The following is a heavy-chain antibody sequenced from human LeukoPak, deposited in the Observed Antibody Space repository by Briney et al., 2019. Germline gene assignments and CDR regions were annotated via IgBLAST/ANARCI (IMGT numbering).Heavy chain of an antibody. Sequence: PGGSLRLSCAASGFTFSSYWMSWVRQAPGKGLEWVANIKEDGSAKYYVGSVKGRFTISRDNAKNSLYLQMNSLRAEDTAVYYCARPYCSSTSCYRYFDLWGRGTLVTVSS. CDR3: ARPYCSSTSCYRYFDL. CDR2: IKEDGSAK. J-gene: IGHJ2*01. V-gene: IGHV3-7*01. D-gene: IGHD2-2*02. CDR1: GFTFSSYW.